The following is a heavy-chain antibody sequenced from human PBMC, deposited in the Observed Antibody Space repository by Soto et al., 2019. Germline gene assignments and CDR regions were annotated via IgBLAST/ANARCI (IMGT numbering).Heavy chain of an antibody. CDR3: AKAPQRDGYNEEFDY. CDR1: GFTFSSYA. J-gene: IGHJ4*02. V-gene: IGHV3-23*01. Sequence: GGSLRLSCAASGFTFSSYAMSWVRQAPGKGLEWVSAISGSGGSTYYADSVKGRFTISRDNSKNTLYLQMNSLRAEDTAVYYCAKAPQRDGYNEEFDYWGQGTLVTVSS. CDR2: ISGSGGST. D-gene: IGHD5-12*01.